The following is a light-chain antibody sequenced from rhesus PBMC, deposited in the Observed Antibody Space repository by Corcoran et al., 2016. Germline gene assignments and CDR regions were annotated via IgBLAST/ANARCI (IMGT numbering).Light chain of an antibody. CDR3: QQRNSYPRT. V-gene: IGKV1-33*01. CDR2: SAS. Sequence: DIQMTQSPSSLSASVGDKVTITCRASQGISNALAWYQQKPGKAPQLLIYSASPLQSGVPSRFSGGGSGTDCSLTISSLQPEDVAVYYCQQRNSYPRTFGQGTKVEIK. J-gene: IGKJ1*01. CDR1: QGISNA.